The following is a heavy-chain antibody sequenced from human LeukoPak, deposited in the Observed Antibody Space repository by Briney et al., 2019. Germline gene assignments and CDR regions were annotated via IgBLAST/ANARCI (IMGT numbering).Heavy chain of an antibody. V-gene: IGHV4-38-2*02. D-gene: IGHD3-9*01. CDR3: ARGPTGYEGF. J-gene: IGHJ4*02. CDR1: GYSISSGYY. Sequence: PSETLSLTCTVSGYSISSGYYWGWIRQPPGKGLEWIGSIYYNGSTYYNPSLKSRVTISVDTSKNQFSLKLSSVTATDTAVYYCARGPTGYEGFWGQGTLVTVSS. CDR2: IYYNGST.